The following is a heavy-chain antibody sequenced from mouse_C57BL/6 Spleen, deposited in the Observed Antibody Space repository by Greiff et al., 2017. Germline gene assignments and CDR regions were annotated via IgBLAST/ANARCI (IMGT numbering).Heavy chain of an antibody. CDR2: IYPGSGST. D-gene: IGHD2-3*01. Sequence: QVQLQQPGAELVKPGASVKMSCKASGYTFTSYWITWVKQRPGQGLEWIGDIYPGSGSTNYNEKFKSKATLTVDTSSSTAYMQLSSLTSEDSAVYYCARGGYYVGGNYFDYWGQGTTLTVSS. J-gene: IGHJ2*01. CDR3: ARGGYYVGGNYFDY. V-gene: IGHV1-55*01. CDR1: GYTFTSYW.